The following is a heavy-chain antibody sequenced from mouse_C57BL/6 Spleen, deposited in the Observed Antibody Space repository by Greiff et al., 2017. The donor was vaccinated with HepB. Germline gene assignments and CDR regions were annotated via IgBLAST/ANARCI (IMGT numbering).Heavy chain of an antibody. CDR3: AREGYSNYDAMDY. J-gene: IGHJ4*01. CDR1: GYTFTDYY. D-gene: IGHD2-5*01. V-gene: IGHV1-26*01. CDR2: INPNNGGT. Sequence: VQLQQSGPELVKPGASVKISCKASGYTFTDYYMNWVKQSHGKSLEWIGDINPNNGGTSYNQKFKGKATLTVDKSSSTAYMDLRSLTSEDSAVYYCAREGYSNYDAMDYWGQGTSVTVSS.